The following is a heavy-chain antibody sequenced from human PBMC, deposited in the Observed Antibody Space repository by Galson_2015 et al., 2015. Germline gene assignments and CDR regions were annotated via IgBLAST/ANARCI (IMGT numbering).Heavy chain of an antibody. V-gene: IGHV6-1*01. CDR3: ARGNEDLDY. CDR2: TYYRSKWSN. D-gene: IGHD1-1*01. J-gene: IGHJ4*02. CDR1: GDSVSSNSGV. Sequence: CAISGDSVSSNSGVWNWIRQSPSRGLEWLGRTYYRSKWSNNYALSVRSRITINPDTSKNQFSLQLNSVTPEDTAVCYCARGNEDLDYWGQGTLVTVSS.